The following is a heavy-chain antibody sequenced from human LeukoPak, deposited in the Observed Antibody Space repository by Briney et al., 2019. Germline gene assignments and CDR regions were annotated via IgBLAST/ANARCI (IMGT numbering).Heavy chain of an antibody. CDR1: GYTFTGYY. J-gene: IGHJ4*02. D-gene: IGHD2-15*01. CDR3: ARGGYCSGGSCLVMHFDY. CDR2: INPNSGGT. V-gene: IGHV1-2*02. Sequence: ASVKVSCKASGYTFTGYYMHWVRQAPGQGLEWMGWINPNSGGTNYAQKFQGRVTMTRDTSISTAYMELSRLRSDDTAVYYCARGGYCSGGSCLVMHFDYWGQGTLATVSS.